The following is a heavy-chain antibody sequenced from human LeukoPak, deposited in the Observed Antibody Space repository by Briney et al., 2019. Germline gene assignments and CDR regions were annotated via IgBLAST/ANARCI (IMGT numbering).Heavy chain of an antibody. CDR2: FRNDGSNN. CDR3: AKDPSTYYYASSSAPV. Sequence: PGGALRLSCAASGFTFRSDGVHSVPQAPAQELVRVAFFRNDGSNNYYAAPVKRRFTISRDNSKNTLYLKMNSLRAEDTAVYYCAKDPSTYYYASSSAPVWGQGTLVTVSS. V-gene: IGHV3-30*02. CDR1: GFTFRSDG. D-gene: IGHD3-22*01. J-gene: IGHJ1*01.